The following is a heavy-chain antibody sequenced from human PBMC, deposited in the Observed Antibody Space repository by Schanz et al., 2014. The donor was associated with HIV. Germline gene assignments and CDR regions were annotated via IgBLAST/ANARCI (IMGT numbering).Heavy chain of an antibody. CDR3: ARGWRENSFDY. CDR2: IKQDGSEK. Sequence: EVQLVESGGGLVQPGGSLRLSCAASGFTFSRYWMSWVRQAPGKGLEWVANIKQDGSEKHYVASVKGRFTISRDNAKNSLYLQMSSLRADDTAVYYCARGWRENSFDYWGQGTLVTVSS. V-gene: IGHV3-7*01. J-gene: IGHJ4*02. D-gene: IGHD4-4*01. CDR1: GFTFSRYW.